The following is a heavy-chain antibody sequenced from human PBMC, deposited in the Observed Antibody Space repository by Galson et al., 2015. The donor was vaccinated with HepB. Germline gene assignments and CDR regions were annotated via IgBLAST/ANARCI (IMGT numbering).Heavy chain of an antibody. CDR2: VSGSGGKT. V-gene: IGHV3-23*01. CDR1: GFTFSGSG. CDR3: AKDLAPYYSDSSERWFDP. J-gene: IGHJ5*02. D-gene: IGHD3-22*01. Sequence: SLRLSCAASGFTFSGSGIHWVRLAPEKGLEWVSSVSGSGGKTYNADSVKGRFIISRDNSKNTLYLQMNSLRAEDTAVYYCAKDLAPYYSDSSERWFDPWGQGTLVTVSS.